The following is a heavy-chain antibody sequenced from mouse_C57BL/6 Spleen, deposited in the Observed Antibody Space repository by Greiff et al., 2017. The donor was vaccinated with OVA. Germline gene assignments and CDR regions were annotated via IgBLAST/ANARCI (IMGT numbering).Heavy chain of an antibody. Sequence: VQLQQSGPGLVQPSQSLSITCTVSGFSLTSYGVHWVRQSPGKGLEWLGVIWSGGSTDYNAAFISRLSISKDNSKSQVFFKMNSLQADDTAIYYCARNEGYYYGSSGYFDYWGQGTTLTVSS. J-gene: IGHJ2*01. CDR3: ARNEGYYYGSSGYFDY. D-gene: IGHD1-1*01. CDR2: IWSGGST. V-gene: IGHV2-2*01. CDR1: GFSLTSYG.